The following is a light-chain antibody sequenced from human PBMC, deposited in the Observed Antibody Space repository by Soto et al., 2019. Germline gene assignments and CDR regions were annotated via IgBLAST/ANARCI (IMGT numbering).Light chain of an antibody. CDR1: QSVSSSY. J-gene: IGKJ1*01. CDR3: QQYGSSPWT. CDR2: GAS. V-gene: IGKV3-20*01. Sequence: EIVLTQSPLKVSLSXGEGATLSXXXSQSVSSSYLAWYQQKPGQAPRLLIYGASSRATGIPDRFSGSGSGTDFTLTISRLEPEDFAVYYCQQYGSSPWTFGQGTKVDIK.